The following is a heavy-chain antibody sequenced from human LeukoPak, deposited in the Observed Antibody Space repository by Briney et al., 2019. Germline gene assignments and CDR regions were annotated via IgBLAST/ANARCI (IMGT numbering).Heavy chain of an antibody. CDR2: IIPIFSTA. V-gene: IGHV1-69*13. Sequence: SVKVSCKASGGTFSSYAISWVRQAPGQGLEWMGGIIPIFSTANYAQKFQGRVTITADESTSTAYMELSSLRSEDTAVYYCARDRSLTMIVVVDDAFDIWGQGTMVTVSS. CDR3: ARDRSLTMIVVVDDAFDI. J-gene: IGHJ3*02. D-gene: IGHD3-22*01. CDR1: GGTFSSYA.